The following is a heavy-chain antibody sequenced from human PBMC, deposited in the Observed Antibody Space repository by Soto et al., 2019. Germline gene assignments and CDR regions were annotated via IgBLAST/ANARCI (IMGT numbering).Heavy chain of an antibody. CDR3: AKDPSTGPPDC. CDR1: GFMFSSYG. CDR2: IHPSGGST. J-gene: IGHJ4*02. Sequence: GSRRLSCAAAGFMFSSYGMSWVRQAPGKGLQWVATIHPSGGSTHYAESVRGRFTISRDNSRDTLYLQMNSLRAEDTAVYYCAKDPSTGPPDCWGQGALVTVSS. D-gene: IGHD3-9*01. V-gene: IGHV3-23*01.